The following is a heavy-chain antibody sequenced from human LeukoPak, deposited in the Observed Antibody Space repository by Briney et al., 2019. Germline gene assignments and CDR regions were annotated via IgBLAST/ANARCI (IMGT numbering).Heavy chain of an antibody. Sequence: ASVKVSCKASGYTFTSHGISWVRQAPGQGLEWMGSISPYNGNTKYTERLQGRVIMTTDTSTRTAYMELRSLRSDDTAVFYCARDQYDYTCASYRPYFDSWGQGTLVTVSS. V-gene: IGHV1-18*04. CDR2: ISPYNGNT. J-gene: IGHJ4*02. CDR3: ARDQYDYTCASYRPYFDS. CDR1: GYTFTSHG. D-gene: IGHD3-16*02.